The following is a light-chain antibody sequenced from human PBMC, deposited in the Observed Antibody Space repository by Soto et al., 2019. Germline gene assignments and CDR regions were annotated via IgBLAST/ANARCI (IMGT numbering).Light chain of an antibody. CDR2: DTS. CDR1: TGAVTSGHY. CDR3: LLSYRGARQGV. V-gene: IGLV7-46*01. J-gene: IGLJ2*01. Sequence: QAVVTQEPSLTVSPGGTVTLTCGSSTGAVTSGHYPYWFQQKPGQAPRTLIYDTSNKHSWTPARFSGSLLGGKAALTLSGAQPEDEAEYYCLLSYRGARQGVFGGGTKLTVL.